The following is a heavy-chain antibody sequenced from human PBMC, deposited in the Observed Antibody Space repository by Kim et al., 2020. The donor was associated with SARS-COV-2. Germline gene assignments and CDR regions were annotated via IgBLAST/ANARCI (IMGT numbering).Heavy chain of an antibody. CDR1: GFTFSSYW. J-gene: IGHJ4*02. D-gene: IGHD3-16*02. CDR3: VSPGQSAFLRLGELSR. V-gene: IGHV3-74*01. Sequence: GGSLRLSCAASGFTFSSYWMHWVRQAPGKGLVWVSRINSDGSSTCYADSVKGRFTISRDNAKNTLYLQMNSLRAEDTAVYYCVSPGQSAFLRLGELSRWGQGTLVTVSS. CDR2: INSDGSST.